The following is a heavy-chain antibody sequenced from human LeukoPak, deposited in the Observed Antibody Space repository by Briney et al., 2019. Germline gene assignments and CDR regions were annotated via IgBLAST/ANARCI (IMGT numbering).Heavy chain of an antibody. V-gene: IGHV3-30*18. CDR3: AKDLRGYSYAFDY. CDR1: GFTFSSYG. J-gene: IGHJ4*02. Sequence: GRSLRLSCAASGFTFSSYGMHWVRQAPGKGLEWVAVIWYGGSNKYYADSVKGRFTISRDNSKNTLYLQMNSLRAEDTAVYYCAKDLRGYSYAFDYWGQGTLVTVSS. D-gene: IGHD5-18*01. CDR2: IWYGGSNK.